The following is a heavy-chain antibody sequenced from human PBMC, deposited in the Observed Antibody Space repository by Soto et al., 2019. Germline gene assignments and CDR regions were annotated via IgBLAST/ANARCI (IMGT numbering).Heavy chain of an antibody. D-gene: IGHD6-13*01. J-gene: IGHJ6*02. CDR1: GGSISSGGYY. CDR2: IYYSGST. CDR3: ARDGSCSWYHGMAV. Sequence: QVQLQESGPGLVKPSQTLSLTCTVSGGSISSGGYYWSWIRQHPGKGLEWIGYIYYSGSTYYNPSLKGRVTISVDTYKNQFSLKLSAVTAADTAVYYCARDGSCSWYHGMAVWGQGTTVTVSS. V-gene: IGHV4-31*03.